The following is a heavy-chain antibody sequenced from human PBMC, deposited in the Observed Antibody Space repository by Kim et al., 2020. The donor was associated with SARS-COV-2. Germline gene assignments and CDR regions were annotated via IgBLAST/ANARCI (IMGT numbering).Heavy chain of an antibody. J-gene: IGHJ5*02. V-gene: IGHV3-23*01. Sequence: SVKSRFTISRDNSKNTLYLQMNSLRAEDTAVYFCAKEPAYSSSWGGWFDPWGQGTLVTVSS. D-gene: IGHD6-13*01. CDR3: AKEPAYSSSWGGWFDP.